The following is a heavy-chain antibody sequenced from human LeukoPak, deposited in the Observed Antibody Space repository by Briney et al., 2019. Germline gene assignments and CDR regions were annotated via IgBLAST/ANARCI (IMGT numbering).Heavy chain of an antibody. CDR2: IGSNSYT. Sequence: GGSLRLSCAASGFTFSGYSMNWVRQAPGKGLEWVSSIGSNSYTYYAVSVEGRFTISRDNSKNTLYLQMNSLRAEDTAVYYCARRGYDDGSPFDYWGQGTLVTVSS. CDR1: GFTFSGYS. CDR3: ARRGYDDGSPFDY. D-gene: IGHD5-18*01. J-gene: IGHJ4*02. V-gene: IGHV3-21*04.